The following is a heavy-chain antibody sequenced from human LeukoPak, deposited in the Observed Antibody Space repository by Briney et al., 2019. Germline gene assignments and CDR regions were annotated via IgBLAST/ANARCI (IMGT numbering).Heavy chain of an antibody. CDR3: ARAWYCGSTACYVSRGDYYYHMDV. D-gene: IGHD2-2*01. Sequence: SETLSLTCNVSGGSISSYYWSWIRQPPGKGLEWIGYIYYSGNTKYNPSLKSRVTISVDTSKKQFSLKVNPVTAADTAVYYCARAWYCGSTACYVSRGDYYYHMDVWGKGTAVTVSS. V-gene: IGHV4-59*01. J-gene: IGHJ6*03. CDR2: IYYSGNT. CDR1: GGSISSYY.